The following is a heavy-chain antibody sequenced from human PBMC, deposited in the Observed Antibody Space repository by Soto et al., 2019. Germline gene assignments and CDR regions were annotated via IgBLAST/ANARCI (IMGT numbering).Heavy chain of an antibody. Sequence: AGGSLRLSCAASGFTFSSYSMNWVRQAPGKGLEWVSYISSSSSTIYYADSVKGRFTISRDNAKNSLYLQMNSLRDEDTAVYYCARDGRIQLWFRVGFDYWGQGTLVTVSS. CDR3: ARDGRIQLWFRVGFDY. J-gene: IGHJ4*02. CDR2: ISSSSSTI. V-gene: IGHV3-48*02. D-gene: IGHD5-18*01. CDR1: GFTFSSYS.